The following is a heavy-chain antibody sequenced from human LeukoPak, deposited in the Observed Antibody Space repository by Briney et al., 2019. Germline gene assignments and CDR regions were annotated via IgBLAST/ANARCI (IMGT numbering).Heavy chain of an antibody. CDR3: ARDTNDEGFDY. J-gene: IGHJ4*02. V-gene: IGHV4-59*01. Sequence: PSETLSLTCTVSGGSISSYYWSWIRQPPGKGLEWIGYIYYSGSTNYNPSLKSRVTISVDTSKNQFSLKLSSVTAADTAVYYCARDTNDEGFDYWGQGTLVTVSS. CDR1: GGSISSYY. CDR2: IYYSGST. D-gene: IGHD1-1*01.